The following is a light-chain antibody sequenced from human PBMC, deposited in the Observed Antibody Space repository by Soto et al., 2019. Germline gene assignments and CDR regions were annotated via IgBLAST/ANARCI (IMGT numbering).Light chain of an antibody. J-gene: IGKJ1*01. CDR1: QSISSW. Sequence: DIQMPQSPSTLSASVGARVTITCRASQSISSWLAWYQQKPGKAPKLLIYDVSTLGSGVPSRFSGSGSGTDFTLTISSLQPEDSATYYCQQYNTFWTFGQGTKVDI. V-gene: IGKV1-5*01. CDR3: QQYNTFWT. CDR2: DVS.